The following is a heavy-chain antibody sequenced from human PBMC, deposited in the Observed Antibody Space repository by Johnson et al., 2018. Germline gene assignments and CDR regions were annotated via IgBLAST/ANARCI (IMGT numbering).Heavy chain of an antibody. CDR3: AREGCSGNCYSGSYYYMDV. Sequence: VQLVQSGGGLVQXGGALRLSCASSGFSFSSYSMIWVRQGPGMGLQWISYISSSGNTIYYADHVKGRFTISRDDARDSLYLHMNSLRAEDTAVYYCAREGCSGNCYSGSYYYMDVWGKGTTVTVSS. J-gene: IGHJ6*03. CDR1: GFSFSSYS. CDR2: ISSSGNTI. D-gene: IGHD2-15*01. V-gene: IGHV3-48*01.